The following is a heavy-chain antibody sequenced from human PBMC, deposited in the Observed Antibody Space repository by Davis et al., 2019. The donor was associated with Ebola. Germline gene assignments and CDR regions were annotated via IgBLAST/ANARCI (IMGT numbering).Heavy chain of an antibody. V-gene: IGHV4-39*07. CDR3: ARFWVAAATGGMDV. CDR1: GGSVSSGSYY. J-gene: IGHJ6*02. CDR2: IYYSGSS. Sequence: MPSETLSPTCPVPGGSVSSGSYYWGWIRQTPGKGLEWVASIYYSGSSYYNPSLKSRVTISVDTSKNQFSLKLSSVTAADTAVDYCARFWVAAATGGMDVWGQGTTVTVSS. D-gene: IGHD6-13*01.